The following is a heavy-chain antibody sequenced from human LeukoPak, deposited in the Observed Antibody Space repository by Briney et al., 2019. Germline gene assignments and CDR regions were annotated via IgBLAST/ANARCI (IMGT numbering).Heavy chain of an antibody. V-gene: IGHV1-2*02. CDR1: AYSFTGYF. CDR2: INANSGDT. CDR3: VRDFSWGVDS. J-gene: IGHJ4*02. Sequence: ASVTVSCKTSAYSFTGYFFHWIRQAPGQGLEWMGWINANSGDTNYAQQFQGRLTMTRDRSISTVYMELSRLRTDDTAVYYCVRDFSWGVDSWGQGTLVTVSS. D-gene: IGHD3-10*01.